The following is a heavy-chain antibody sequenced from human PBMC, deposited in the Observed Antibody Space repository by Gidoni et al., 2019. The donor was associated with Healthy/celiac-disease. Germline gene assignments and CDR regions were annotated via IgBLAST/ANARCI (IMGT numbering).Heavy chain of an antibody. CDR2: ISGSGGST. CDR1: GFTFSSYD. Sequence: EVQLLESGGGLVQPGGSLRLSCAASGFTFSSYDMSWCRQAQGKGLEWVSAISGSGGSTYYADSVKGRFTISRDNSKNTLYLQMNSLRAEDTAVYYCAKDFEYSSSLEDYWGQGTLVTVSA. D-gene: IGHD6-6*01. CDR3: AKDFEYSSSLEDY. V-gene: IGHV3-23*01. J-gene: IGHJ4*02.